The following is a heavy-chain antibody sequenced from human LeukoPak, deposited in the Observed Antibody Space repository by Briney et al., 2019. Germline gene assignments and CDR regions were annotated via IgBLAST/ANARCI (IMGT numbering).Heavy chain of an antibody. V-gene: IGHV3-9*01. D-gene: IGHD6-19*01. J-gene: IGHJ6*02. CDR1: GFTFSSYS. Sequence: QAGGSLRLSCAASGFTFSSYSMTWVRQAPGKGLEWVSGISWNSGSIGYADSVKGRFTISRDNAKNSLYLQMNSLRVEDTALYYCASASAVAGIRRYYYYGMDVWGQGTTVTVSS. CDR3: ASASAVAGIRRYYYYGMDV. CDR2: ISWNSGSI.